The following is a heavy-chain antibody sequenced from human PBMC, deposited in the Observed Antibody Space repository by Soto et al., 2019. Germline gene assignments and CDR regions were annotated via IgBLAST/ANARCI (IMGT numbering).Heavy chain of an antibody. J-gene: IGHJ6*02. CDR2: INHSGST. D-gene: IGHD1-7*01. V-gene: IGHV4-34*01. CDR3: ARTSITGTSAGYYYGMDV. CDR1: GGSFSGYY. Sequence: SETLSLTCAVYGGSFSGYYWSWIRQPPGKGLEWIGEINHSGSTNYNPSLKSRVTISVDTSKNQFSLKLSSVTAADTAVYYCARTSITGTSAGYYYGMDVWGQGTTVTVSS.